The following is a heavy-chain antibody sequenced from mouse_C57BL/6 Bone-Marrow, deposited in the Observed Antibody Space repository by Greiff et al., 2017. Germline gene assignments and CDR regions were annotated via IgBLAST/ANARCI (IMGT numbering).Heavy chain of an antibody. CDR1: GFNIKDAY. CDR3: TTVLRYY. V-gene: IGHV14-4*01. Sequence: VQLQQSGAELVRPGASVKLSCTASGFNIKDAYMHWVKQRPEQGLEWIGWIDPENGDTEYASKFQGKATITADTSSNTAYLQLSSLTSEDTAVYYCTTVLRYYWGQGTTRTVSS. D-gene: IGHD1-1*01. J-gene: IGHJ2*01. CDR2: IDPENGDT.